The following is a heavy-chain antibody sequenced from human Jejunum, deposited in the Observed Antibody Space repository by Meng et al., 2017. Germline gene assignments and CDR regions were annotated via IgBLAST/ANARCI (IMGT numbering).Heavy chain of an antibody. D-gene: IGHD1-1*01. J-gene: IGHJ4*01. CDR1: GFPFSTYS. V-gene: IGHV3-74*01. CDR3: ARDNDWVVWDY. Sequence: GGSLRLSCAASGFPFSTYSMHWVRQAPGKGLVWVSQIKPDGNNISYADSVRGRFTISRDNAKSTLYLEMNSLRAEDAAVYYCARDNDWVVWDYWGRGTLVTVSS. CDR2: IKPDGNNI.